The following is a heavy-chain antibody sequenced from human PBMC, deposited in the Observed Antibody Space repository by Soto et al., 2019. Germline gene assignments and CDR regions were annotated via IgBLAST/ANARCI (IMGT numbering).Heavy chain of an antibody. CDR1: GFTFSDDF. Sequence: QVHLGESGGGVVKPAGSLRLSCAASGFTFSDDFMSWIRQAPGKGLEWGSFISGSGDNIKYADSWKGRFTIARDKANNSLYLQMNSLRDEDTAVYYCVRDSARIVVVPRVDGHNWFDPWGQGTLVTVSS. CDR2: ISGSGDNI. CDR3: VRDSARIVVVPRVDGHNWFDP. D-gene: IGHD2-2*01. V-gene: IGHV3-11*04. J-gene: IGHJ5*02.